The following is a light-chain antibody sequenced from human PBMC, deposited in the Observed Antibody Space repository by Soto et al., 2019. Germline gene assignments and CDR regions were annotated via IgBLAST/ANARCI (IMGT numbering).Light chain of an antibody. CDR3: CSYAGSSTWV. Sequence: QSVQTQPASVSGSPGQSITISCTGTSSDVGSYNLVSWYQQHPGKAPKLVIYDVNKRPSGVSNRFSGSKSGNTASLTISGLQAEDEPDYYCCSYAGSSTWVFGGGTKLTFL. CDR1: SSDVGSYNL. J-gene: IGLJ3*02. CDR2: DVN. V-gene: IGLV2-23*02.